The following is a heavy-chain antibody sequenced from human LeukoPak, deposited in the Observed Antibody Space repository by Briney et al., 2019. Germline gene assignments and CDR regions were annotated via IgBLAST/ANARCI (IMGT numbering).Heavy chain of an antibody. J-gene: IGHJ4*02. V-gene: IGHV3-21*01. CDR3: ARDDYGSGTPTIDY. D-gene: IGHD3-16*01. CDR1: GFRLSAYA. CDR2: IGSSGSYM. Sequence: GGSLRLSCAASGFRLSAYAMNWVRQAPGKGLEWVSSIGSSGSYMYYGDSVKGRFTVSRDNAKNSLYLEMNSLRAEDTAVYYCARDDYGSGTPTIDYWGQGTLVSVAS.